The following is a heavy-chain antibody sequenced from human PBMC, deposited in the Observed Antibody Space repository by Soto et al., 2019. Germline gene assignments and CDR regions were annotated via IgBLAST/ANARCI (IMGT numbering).Heavy chain of an antibody. D-gene: IGHD2-2*01. Sequence: SXKVSCKASGGTXNSYAISWVRQAPGQGLEWMGGIIPIFGTANYAQKFQGRVTITADKSTSTAYMELSSLRSEDTAVYYCAGYCSSTSCRNWGQGTLGTVSS. CDR2: IIPIFGTA. CDR3: AGYCSSTSCRN. CDR1: GGTXNSYA. J-gene: IGHJ4*02. V-gene: IGHV1-69*06.